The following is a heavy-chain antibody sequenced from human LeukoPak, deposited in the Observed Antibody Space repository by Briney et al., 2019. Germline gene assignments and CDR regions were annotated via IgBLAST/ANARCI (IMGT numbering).Heavy chain of an antibody. J-gene: IGHJ6*02. Sequence: SGPTLVNPTQTLTLTCTFSGFSLSTSGMCVSWIRQPPGKALEWLARIDWDDDKYYSTSLKTRLTISKDTSKNQVVLTMTNMDPVDTATYYCARIDYYDSSGRFGSYYYGMDVWGQGTTVTVSS. CDR3: ARIDYYDSSGRFGSYYYGMDV. V-gene: IGHV2-70*11. D-gene: IGHD3-22*01. CDR2: IDWDDDK. CDR1: GFSLSTSGMC.